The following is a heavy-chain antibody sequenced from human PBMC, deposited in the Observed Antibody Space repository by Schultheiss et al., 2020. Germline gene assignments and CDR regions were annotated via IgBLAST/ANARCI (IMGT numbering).Heavy chain of an antibody. Sequence: ALVKVSCKASGYTFTGYYMHWVRQAPGQGLEWMGWINPNSGGTNYAQKFQGRVTMTRDTSISTAYMELSRLRSDDTAVYYCARVKAGYSSGWFDYWGQGTLVNVYS. CDR1: GYTFTGYY. V-gene: IGHV1-2*02. D-gene: IGHD6-19*01. CDR2: INPNSGGT. CDR3: ARVKAGYSSGWFDY. J-gene: IGHJ4*02.